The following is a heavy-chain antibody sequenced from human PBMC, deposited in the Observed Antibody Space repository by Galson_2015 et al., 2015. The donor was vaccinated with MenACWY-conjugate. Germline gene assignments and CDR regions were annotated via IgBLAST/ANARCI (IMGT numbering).Heavy chain of an antibody. D-gene: IGHD6-19*01. Sequence: SLRLSCAGSGFTLSNYWMSWGRQAPGKGLEWVANIKQDRSEKYYVDSVKGRFTISRDNAKISLYLQMNSLRAEDTAVYYCARKIKAVAGENYYYYGMDVWGQGTTVTVSS. CDR3: ARKIKAVAGENYYYYGMDV. J-gene: IGHJ6*02. CDR2: IKQDRSEK. CDR1: GFTLSNYW. V-gene: IGHV3-7*03.